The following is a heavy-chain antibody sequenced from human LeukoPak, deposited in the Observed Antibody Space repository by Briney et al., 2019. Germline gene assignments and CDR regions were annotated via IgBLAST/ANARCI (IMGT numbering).Heavy chain of an antibody. V-gene: IGHV3-21*01. J-gene: IGHJ6*02. D-gene: IGHD2-2*01. CDR3: ARISHCSSTSCYPPYGMDV. CDR2: ISSSSSYI. Sequence: PGGSLRLSCAASGFTFSSYSMNWVRQAPGKGLEWVSSISSSSSYIYYADSVKGRFTISRDNAKNSLYLQMNSLRAEDTAVYCCARISHCSSTSCYPPYGMDVWGQGTTVTVSS. CDR1: GFTFSSYS.